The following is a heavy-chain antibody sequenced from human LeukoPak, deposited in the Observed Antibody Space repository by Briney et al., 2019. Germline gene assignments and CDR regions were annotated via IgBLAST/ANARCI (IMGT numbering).Heavy chain of an antibody. V-gene: IGHV1-24*01. D-gene: IGHD3-10*01. Sequence: ASGKVSCKVSGYTLTELSMHWVRQAPGKGLEWMGGFDPEDGETIYAQKFQGRVTMTEDTSTDTAYMELSSLRSEDTAVYYCATSGRGSSGSYFPYYYYGMDVWGKGTTVTVSS. J-gene: IGHJ6*04. CDR1: GYTLTELS. CDR3: ATSGRGSSGSYFPYYYYGMDV. CDR2: FDPEDGET.